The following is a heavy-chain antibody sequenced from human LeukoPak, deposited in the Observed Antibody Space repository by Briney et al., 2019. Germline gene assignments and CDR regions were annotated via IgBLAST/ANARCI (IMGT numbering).Heavy chain of an antibody. CDR1: GGSFSGYY. CDR3: AREGCSSTSCQYYYYGMDV. D-gene: IGHD2-2*01. Sequence: ASETLSLTCAVYGGSFSGYYWSWIRQPPGKGLEWIGEINHSGSTNYNPSLKSRVTISVDTSKNQFSLKLSSVTAADTAVYYCAREGCSSTSCQYYYYGMDVWGQGTTVIVSS. CDR2: INHSGST. J-gene: IGHJ6*02. V-gene: IGHV4-34*01.